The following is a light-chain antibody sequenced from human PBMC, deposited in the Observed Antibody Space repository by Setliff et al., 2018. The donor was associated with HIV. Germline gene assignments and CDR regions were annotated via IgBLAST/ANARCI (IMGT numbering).Light chain of an antibody. CDR1: SSDVGGYNF. CDR2: DVT. V-gene: IGLV2-14*03. J-gene: IGLJ1*01. CDR3: CSYTSISTYV. Sequence: QSVLTQPASVSGSPGQSITISCTGTSSDVGGYNFVSWYQHHPGKAPKLIIYDVTKRPSGVSHRFSGSKSGNTASLTISGLQAEDEADYYCCSYTSISTYVFGTGTKVTVL.